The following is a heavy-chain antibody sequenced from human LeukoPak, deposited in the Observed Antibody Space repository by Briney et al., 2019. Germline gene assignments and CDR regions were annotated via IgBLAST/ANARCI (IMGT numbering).Heavy chain of an antibody. V-gene: IGHV4-39*01. D-gene: IGHD1-26*01. J-gene: IGHJ4*02. CDR2: IYYSGST. Sequence: SETLSLTCTVSGGSISSSSYYWGWIRQPPGKGLEWIGSIYYSGSTYYNPSLKSRVTISVDTSKNQFSLKLSSATAADTAVYYCARLPGAHWGQGTLVTVSS. CDR1: GGSISSSSYY. CDR3: ARLPGAH.